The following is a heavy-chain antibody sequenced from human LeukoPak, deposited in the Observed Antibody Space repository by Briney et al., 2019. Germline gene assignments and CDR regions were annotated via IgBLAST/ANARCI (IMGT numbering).Heavy chain of an antibody. J-gene: IGHJ4*02. CDR1: GYSFTGHY. CDR2: INPKSGGT. D-gene: IGHD2-8*01. CDR3: ARDPCTNGVCYTTFDY. V-gene: IGHV1-2*02. Sequence: ASVKVSCKASGYSFTGHYMHWVRQAPGQGLEWMGWINPKSGGTNYAQKFQGRVTMTRDTSISTAYMELSRLRSDDTAVYYCARDPCTNGVCYTTFDYWGQGTLVTVSS.